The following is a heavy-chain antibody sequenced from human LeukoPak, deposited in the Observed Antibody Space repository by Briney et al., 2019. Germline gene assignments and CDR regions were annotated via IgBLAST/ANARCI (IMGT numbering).Heavy chain of an antibody. CDR1: GGFISSSTYF. Sequence: SETLSLTCTVSGGFISSSTYFWSWIRQPAGKGLEWIGRIYTSGSTKYNPSLKSRVTISVDTSKNQFSLKLNSVTAADTAVYYCVTTVTHDAFDIWGQGTMVTVSS. CDR2: IYTSGST. CDR3: VTTVTHDAFDI. V-gene: IGHV4-61*02. D-gene: IGHD4-17*01. J-gene: IGHJ3*02.